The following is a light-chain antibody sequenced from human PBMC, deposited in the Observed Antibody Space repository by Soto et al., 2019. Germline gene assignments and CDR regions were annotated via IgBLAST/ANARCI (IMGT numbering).Light chain of an antibody. Sequence: QSALTQPASVSGSPEQSINISCTGTSSDVGSYNLVSWYQQHPGKAPKVMIYEATKRPSGVSNRFSGSKSGNTASLTISGLQAEDEADYYWCAYAGSGTVVFGGGPKLTVL. J-gene: IGLJ3*02. CDR2: EAT. V-gene: IGLV2-23*02. CDR3: CAYAGSGTVV. CDR1: SSDVGSYNL.